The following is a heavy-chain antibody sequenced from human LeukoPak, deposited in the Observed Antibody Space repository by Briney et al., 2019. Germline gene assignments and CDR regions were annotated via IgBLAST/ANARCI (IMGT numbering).Heavy chain of an antibody. Sequence: GGSLRLSCAASGFTFSSYWMHWVRQAPGKELVWVSRINSDGSSTSYADSVKGRFTISRDNAKNTLYLQMNSLRAEDTAVYYCAREAEDGYNMYWYFDYWGQGTLVTVSS. J-gene: IGHJ4*02. CDR3: AREAEDGYNMYWYFDY. V-gene: IGHV3-74*01. CDR2: INSDGSST. D-gene: IGHD5-24*01. CDR1: GFTFSSYW.